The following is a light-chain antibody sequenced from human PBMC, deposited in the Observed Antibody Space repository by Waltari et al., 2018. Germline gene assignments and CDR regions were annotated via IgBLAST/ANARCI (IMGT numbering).Light chain of an antibody. Sequence: QSALTQPPSASGSPGQSVTISCTGTSSDVGDYVSWYQQHPGKAPKLMISEVTKRPPGVPARFSCSKSGNTASLTVSGLQAEDEADYYCSSYAGSNNLVFGGGTKLTVL. CDR1: SSDVGDY. V-gene: IGLV2-8*01. CDR2: EVT. CDR3: SSYAGSNNLV. J-gene: IGLJ2*01.